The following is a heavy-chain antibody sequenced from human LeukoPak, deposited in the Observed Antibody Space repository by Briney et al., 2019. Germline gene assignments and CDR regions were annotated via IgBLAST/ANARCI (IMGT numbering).Heavy chain of an antibody. Sequence: SVKVSCKASGGTFSSYAISWVRQAPGQGLEWMGRIIPILGIADHAQKFQGRVTITSDKSTSTAYMELSSLRSEDTAVYYCARDTMGAAGALRYFAWLPHYYYYGMDVWGQGTTVTVSS. CDR2: IIPILGIA. J-gene: IGHJ6*02. D-gene: IGHD3-9*01. CDR1: GGTFSSYA. CDR3: ARDTMGAAGALRYFAWLPHYYYYGMDV. V-gene: IGHV1-69*04.